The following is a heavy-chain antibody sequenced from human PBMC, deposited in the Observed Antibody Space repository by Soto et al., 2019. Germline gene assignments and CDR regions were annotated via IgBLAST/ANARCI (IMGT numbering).Heavy chain of an antibody. CDR3: ARDPSYYGMDV. CDR2: INAGNGNT. J-gene: IGHJ6*02. CDR1: GYTFSTYA. V-gene: IGHV1-3*01. Sequence: QVQLVQSGAEVKKPGASVRVSCKASGYTFSTYALHWVRQAPGQRLEWMGWINAGNGNTKYSQTFQGRVTFTRDTSASTAYMELSSLRSEDTAVYYCARDPSYYGMDVWGQGTTVTVSS.